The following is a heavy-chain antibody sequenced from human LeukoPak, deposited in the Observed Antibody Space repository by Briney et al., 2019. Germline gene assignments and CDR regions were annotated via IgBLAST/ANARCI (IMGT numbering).Heavy chain of an antibody. V-gene: IGHV4-30-4*08. Sequence: SQTLSLTCTVSGGSISSGDYHWSWIRQPPGKGLEWIGYIYYSGSTYYNPSLKSRVTISVDTSKNQFSLKLSSVTAADTAVYYCARGIVVVPAAAYYFDYWGQGTLVTVSS. CDR3: ARGIVVVPAAAYYFDY. D-gene: IGHD2-2*01. CDR2: IYYSGST. J-gene: IGHJ4*02. CDR1: GGSISSGDYH.